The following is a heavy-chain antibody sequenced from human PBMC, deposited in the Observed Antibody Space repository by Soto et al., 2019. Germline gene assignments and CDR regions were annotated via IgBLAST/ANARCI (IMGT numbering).Heavy chain of an antibody. Sequence: QVQLVQSGAEVKKPGSSVKVSCKASGGTFSTYTITWVRQAPGPGLEWMGRILPIISIINYAHKFQGRVTSSADKFTGTAYMELTGLRPDDTAVYYCAGDPDSHYNAIHASSYPWGQGTLVTVSS. CDR3: AGDPDSHYNAIHASSYP. CDR1: GGTFSTYT. CDR2: ILPIISII. D-gene: IGHD4-4*01. J-gene: IGHJ4*02. V-gene: IGHV1-69*08.